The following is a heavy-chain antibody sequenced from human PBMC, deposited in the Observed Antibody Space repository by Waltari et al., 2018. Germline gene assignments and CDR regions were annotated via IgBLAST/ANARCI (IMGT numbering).Heavy chain of an antibody. CDR2: IYYSGST. J-gene: IGHJ6*02. CDR1: GGSISSYY. D-gene: IGHD5-18*01. CDR3: ARGYTLTNYYYGMDV. V-gene: IGHV4-59*01. Sequence: QVQLQESGPGLVKPSETLSLTCTVSGGSISSYYWSWLRQPPGKGLEWIGYIYYSGSTNYNPSLKSRVTISVDTSKNQFSLKLSSVTAADTAVYYCARGYTLTNYYYGMDVWGQGTTVTVSS.